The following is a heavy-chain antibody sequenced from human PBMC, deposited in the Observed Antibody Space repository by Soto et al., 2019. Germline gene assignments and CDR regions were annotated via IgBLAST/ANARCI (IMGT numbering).Heavy chain of an antibody. J-gene: IGHJ6*02. CDR2: IYWDVDK. Sequence: QITLKESGPTLVKPTQTLTLTCTFSGFSLSTSGVGVGWIRQPPGKALEWLALIYWDVDKRYSPPLKSRLTVTKNTSKNQLALTITNRDAVDTATYYCAHQPITMVRGVIYYYYGMDVWGRGTTVTVSS. V-gene: IGHV2-5*02. CDR1: GFSLSTSGVG. CDR3: AHQPITMVRGVIYYYYGMDV. D-gene: IGHD3-10*01.